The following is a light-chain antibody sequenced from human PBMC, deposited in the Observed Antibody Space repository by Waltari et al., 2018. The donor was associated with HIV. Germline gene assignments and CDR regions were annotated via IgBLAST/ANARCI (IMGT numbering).Light chain of an antibody. CDR1: NSNLGSNH. J-gene: IGLJ2*01. CDR2: NNN. CDR3: AAWDDSLSAVV. V-gene: IGLV1-47*01. Sequence: SVLAQPPSVSGTPGQGVTISCSGGNSNLGSNHVYWYRQLPGSAPPLLIYNNNQRPSGVPDRFSGSKSGTSASLAISGLRSEDEADYYCAAWDDSLSAVVFGGGTKLTVL.